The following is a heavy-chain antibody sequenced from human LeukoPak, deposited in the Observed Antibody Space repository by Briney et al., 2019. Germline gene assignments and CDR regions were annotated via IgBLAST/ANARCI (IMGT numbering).Heavy chain of an antibody. D-gene: IGHD2-15*01. CDR1: GYTFTRYY. V-gene: IGHV1-2*02. J-gene: IGHJ6*03. CDR2: INPQSGGT. Sequence: GASVKVSCKASGYTFTRYYIHWVRQAPGQGLEWMGWINPQSGGTGFAQKYQARVTMTRDTSIKTAYMELSSLRSGDTAVYFCARDPGYFVDSTVITPYYYMGVWGKGTAVTVSS. CDR3: ARDPGYFVDSTVITPYYYMGV.